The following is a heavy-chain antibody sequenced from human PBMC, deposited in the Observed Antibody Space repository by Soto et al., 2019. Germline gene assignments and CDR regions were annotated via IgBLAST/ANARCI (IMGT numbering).Heavy chain of an antibody. V-gene: IGHV4-4*07. CDR3: VRDGTKNLRDWFDP. D-gene: IGHD1-1*01. CDR1: RASIRFFY. J-gene: IGHJ5*02. Sequence: LSLTCPLSRASIRFFYWSGIRNSAGKGLEWIGRIYATGTTDYNPSLKSRVMMSVDTSKKQFSLKLRSVTAADTAVYYCVRDGTKNLRDWFDPWGQGISVTVSS. CDR2: IYATGTT.